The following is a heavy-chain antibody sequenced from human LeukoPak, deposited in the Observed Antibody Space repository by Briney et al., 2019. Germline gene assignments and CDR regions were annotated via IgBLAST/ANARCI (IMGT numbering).Heavy chain of an antibody. Sequence: PGGSLRLSCAASGFTFRSYVMSWVRQAPGKGLEWVSSISSSGGSTYYADSVKGRFTISRDNSKNTLYLQVQSLRAEDTAVYYCAKDRSGHQPLTGIFGSWGQGTLVTVSS. J-gene: IGHJ5*02. CDR2: ISSSGGST. D-gene: IGHD3-9*01. CDR1: GFTFRSYV. CDR3: AKDRSGHQPLTGIFGS. V-gene: IGHV3-23*01.